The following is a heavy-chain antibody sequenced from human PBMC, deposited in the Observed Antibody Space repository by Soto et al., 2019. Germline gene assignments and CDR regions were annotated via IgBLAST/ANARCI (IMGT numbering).Heavy chain of an antibody. Sequence: QVQLQQSGPGLVEPSGTLSLTCAVSGGSVNSPHWWNWVRQPPETGLEWIGEMHHSGSSNYNPSLKTRLTLSVDKSNNELSMSLNSVTAADTAIYYCGRANSSGSPIDCWDQGILVTVSS. D-gene: IGHD6-19*01. CDR2: MHHSGSS. CDR1: GGSVNSPHW. V-gene: IGHV4-4*02. CDR3: GRANSSGSPIDC. J-gene: IGHJ4*02.